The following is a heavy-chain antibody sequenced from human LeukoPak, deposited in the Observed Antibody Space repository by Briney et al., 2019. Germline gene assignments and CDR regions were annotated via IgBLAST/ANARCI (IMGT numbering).Heavy chain of an antibody. Sequence: ASVKVSCKASGGTFSSYAISWVRQAPGQGLAWMGGIIPIFGTANYAQKFQGRVTITADESTSTAYMELSSLRSEDTAVYYCARSDYDILTGYNQPWGQGTLVTVSS. D-gene: IGHD3-9*01. V-gene: IGHV1-69*01. CDR2: IIPIFGTA. CDR3: ARSDYDILTGYNQP. J-gene: IGHJ5*02. CDR1: GGTFSSYA.